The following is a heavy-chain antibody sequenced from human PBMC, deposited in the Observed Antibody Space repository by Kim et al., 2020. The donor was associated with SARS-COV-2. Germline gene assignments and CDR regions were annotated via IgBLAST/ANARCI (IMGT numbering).Heavy chain of an antibody. Sequence: GGSLRLSCAASGFTFSSYDMHWVRQATGKGLEWVSAIGTAGDPYYPGSVKGRFTISRENAKNSLYLQMNSLRAGDTAVYYCARARSSSWYGLWYFDLWGRGTLVTVSS. V-gene: IGHV3-13*05. J-gene: IGHJ2*01. D-gene: IGHD6-13*01. CDR1: GFTFSSYD. CDR3: ARARSSSWYGLWYFDL. CDR2: IGTAGDP.